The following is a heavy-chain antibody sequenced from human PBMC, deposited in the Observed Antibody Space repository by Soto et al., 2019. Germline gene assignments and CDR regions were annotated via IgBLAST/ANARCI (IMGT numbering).Heavy chain of an antibody. V-gene: IGHV3-23*01. D-gene: IGHD2-2*01. CDR3: AKDHLCSCYLCIFDI. CDR1: GFTFSSYA. CDR2: IRGSGSST. Sequence: PGGSLRLSCAASGFTFSSYAMNWVRQAPGKGLEWVSVIRGSGSSTYYADSVKGRFTISRDNSKNTLYLQMNSLRAEDTAVYYCAKDHLCSCYLCIFDIWGQGTMVIVSS. J-gene: IGHJ3*02.